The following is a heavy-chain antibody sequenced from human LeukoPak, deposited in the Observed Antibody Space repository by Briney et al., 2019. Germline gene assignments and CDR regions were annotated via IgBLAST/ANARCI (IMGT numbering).Heavy chain of an antibody. D-gene: IGHD3-16*02. V-gene: IGHV6-1*01. Sequence: SQTLSLTCAISGDSVSSNSAAWNWIRQSPSRGLEWLGRTYYRSKWYNDYAVSVKSRITINPDTSKNQFSLQLNSVTPEDTAVYYCARVRAKLRLGELSPPGGYAFDIWGQGTMVTVSS. CDR1: GDSVSSNSAA. CDR2: TYYRSKWYN. J-gene: IGHJ3*02. CDR3: ARVRAKLRLGELSPPGGYAFDI.